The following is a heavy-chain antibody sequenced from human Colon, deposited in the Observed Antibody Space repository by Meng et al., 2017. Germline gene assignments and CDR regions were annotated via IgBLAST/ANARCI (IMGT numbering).Heavy chain of an antibody. CDR2: IRNKANSYST. CDR3: ARARRDTHNTADY. V-gene: IGHV3-72*01. Sequence: VHLVRQGGGLVKPGGSMRFTCAAYGVTISDNYMDWCRQAPGKGLRWVGRIRNKANSYSTEYAASVKGRFTISSDDSKNSVYLQMNSLKTEDTAVYYCARARRDTHNTADYWGQGTLVTVSS. J-gene: IGHJ4*02. D-gene: IGHD5-24*01. CDR1: GVTISDNY.